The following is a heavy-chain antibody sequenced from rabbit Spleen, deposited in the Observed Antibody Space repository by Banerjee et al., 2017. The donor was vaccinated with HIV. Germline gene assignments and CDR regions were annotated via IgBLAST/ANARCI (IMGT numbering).Heavy chain of an antibody. Sequence: QQQLVESGGGLVQPEGSLTLTCKASGFDFSNNYVMCWVRQAPGKGLEWIACISDRRGRTDSATWAKGRFTISKSSSTTVTLQMTSLTAADTATYFCARDVGTGDYIDVYFNLWGQGTLVTVS. CDR1: GFDFSNNYV. D-gene: IGHD1-1*01. V-gene: IGHV1S45*01. CDR2: ISDRRGRT. J-gene: IGHJ4*01. CDR3: ARDVGTGDYIDVYFNL.